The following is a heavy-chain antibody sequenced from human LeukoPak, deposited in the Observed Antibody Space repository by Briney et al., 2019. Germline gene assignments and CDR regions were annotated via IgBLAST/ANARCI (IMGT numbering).Heavy chain of an antibody. CDR1: GFTFSRYW. Sequence: QPGGSLRLSCAASGFTFSRYWMHWVRQAPGKGLVWVSRINIEGTSTSYADSVKGRFTITRDNAKNTLYLQMNSLRAEDTAVYYCAKSANDYSNYGGASDMWGQGTVVTVSS. CDR3: AKSANDYSNYGGASDM. J-gene: IGHJ3*02. V-gene: IGHV3-74*01. D-gene: IGHD4-11*01. CDR2: INIEGTST.